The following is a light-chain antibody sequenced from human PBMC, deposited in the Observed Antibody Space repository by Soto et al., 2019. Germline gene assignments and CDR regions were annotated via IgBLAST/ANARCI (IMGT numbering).Light chain of an antibody. Sequence: DIQMTQSPSTLSASVGDRVTITCRASQSLSSWLAWYQQKPGKAPKLLIYKASSLESGVPSRFSGSGSGTEFTLTISSLQPDDFATYYCQQYNSYPFTFGGVTKVEIK. V-gene: IGKV1-5*03. CDR1: QSLSSW. J-gene: IGKJ4*01. CDR2: KAS. CDR3: QQYNSYPFT.